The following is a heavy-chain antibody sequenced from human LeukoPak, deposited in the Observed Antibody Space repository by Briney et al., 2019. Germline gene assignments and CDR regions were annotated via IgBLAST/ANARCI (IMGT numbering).Heavy chain of an antibody. CDR1: GFTVSSNY. CDR3: AREGGSSWYGHYFDY. V-gene: IGHV3-48*04. Sequence: GGSLRLSCAASGFTVSSNYMSWVRQAPGKGLEWVSYISSSSSTIYYADSVKGRFTISRDNAKNSLYLQMNSLRAEDTAVYYCAREGGSSWYGHYFDYWGQGTLVTVSS. J-gene: IGHJ4*02. CDR2: ISSSSSTI. D-gene: IGHD6-13*01.